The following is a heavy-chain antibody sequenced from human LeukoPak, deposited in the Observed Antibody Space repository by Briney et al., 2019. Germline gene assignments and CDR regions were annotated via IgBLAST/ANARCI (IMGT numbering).Heavy chain of an antibody. D-gene: IGHD3-10*01. CDR2: ISSSGSTI. J-gene: IGHJ6*03. V-gene: IGHV3-48*03. CDR3: AREVFFGSTGRDRDYYYYMDV. Sequence: PGGSLRLSCAASGFTFSSYEMNWVRQAPGKGLEWVSYISSSGSTIYYADSVKGRFTISRDNAKNSLYLQMNSLRAEDTAVYYCAREVFFGSTGRDRDYYYYMDVWGKGTTVTVSS. CDR1: GFTFSSYE.